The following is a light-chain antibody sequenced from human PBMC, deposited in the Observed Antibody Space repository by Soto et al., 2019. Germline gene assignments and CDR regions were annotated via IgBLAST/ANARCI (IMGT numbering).Light chain of an antibody. J-gene: IGLJ3*02. CDR3: SSFTTSTTWV. Sequence: QSVLTQPASVSGSPGQSITISCTGTSSDVGGYNYVSWYQQHPGKAPKLLIYEVTYRPSGISSRFSGSKSGKTTALTISGLQAEDEADYYCSSFTTSTTWVFGGGTKLTVL. CDR1: SSDVGGYNY. V-gene: IGLV2-14*03. CDR2: EVT.